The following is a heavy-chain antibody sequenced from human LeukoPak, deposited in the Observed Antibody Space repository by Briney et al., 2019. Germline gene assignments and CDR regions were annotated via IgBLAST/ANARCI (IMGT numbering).Heavy chain of an antibody. Sequence: GGSLRLSCAASGFTFSSYSMNWVRQAPGKGPEWVSSISSSSSYIYYADSVKGRFTISRDNAKNSLYLQMNSLRAEDTAVYYCARDSGPRGYSGYDLGYWGQGTLVTVSS. CDR2: ISSSSSYI. J-gene: IGHJ4*02. CDR1: GFTFSSYS. CDR3: ARDSGPRGYSGYDLGY. D-gene: IGHD5-12*01. V-gene: IGHV3-21*01.